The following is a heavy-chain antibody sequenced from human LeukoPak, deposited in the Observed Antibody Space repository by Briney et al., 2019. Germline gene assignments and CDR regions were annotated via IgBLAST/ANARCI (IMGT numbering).Heavy chain of an antibody. J-gene: IGHJ3*02. V-gene: IGHV3-64*01. Sequence: GGSLRLSCAASGFTLSSYAMHYARQARGEGLEYVSAISSNGGSTYHAHSVKGRFTISRDNSKNTLYPQMCSLRGEDTALYYCARGVSWINDAFDIWGQETMVTVS. CDR2: ISSNGGST. CDR3: ARGVSWINDAFDI. D-gene: IGHD5-12*01. CDR1: GFTLSSYA.